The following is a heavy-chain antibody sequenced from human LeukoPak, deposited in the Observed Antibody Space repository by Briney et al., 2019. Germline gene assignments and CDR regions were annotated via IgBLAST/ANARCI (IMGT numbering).Heavy chain of an antibody. J-gene: IGHJ5*02. V-gene: IGHV3-15*01. CDR3: TTAGIGAIAAAGPDNWFDP. Sequence: WVRQAPGKGLEWVGRIKSKTDGGTTDYAAPVKGRFTISRDDSKNTLYLQMNSLKTEDTAVYYCTTAGIGAIAAAGPDNWFDPWGQGTLVTVSS. D-gene: IGHD6-13*01. CDR2: IKSKTDGGTT.